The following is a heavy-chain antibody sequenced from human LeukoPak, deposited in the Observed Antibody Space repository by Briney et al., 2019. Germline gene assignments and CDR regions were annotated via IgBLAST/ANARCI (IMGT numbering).Heavy chain of an antibody. D-gene: IGHD6-19*01. Sequence: GGSLRLSCAASGFTFSNYAMSWVRQSPGKGLEWVSIISGSGGSTYYADSVKGRFTISRDNSKNTLYLQMNSLRAEDTAVYYCAKVGVAGNYYYYYYMDVWGKGTTVTVSS. V-gene: IGHV3-23*01. CDR3: AKVGVAGNYYYYYYMDV. CDR2: ISGSGGST. CDR1: GFTFSNYA. J-gene: IGHJ6*03.